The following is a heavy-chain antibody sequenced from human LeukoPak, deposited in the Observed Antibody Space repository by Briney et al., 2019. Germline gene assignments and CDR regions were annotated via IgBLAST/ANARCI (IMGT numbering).Heavy chain of an antibody. V-gene: IGHV4-34*01. CDR3: ATGDYDILTGYPPVGEFDY. Sequence: SETLSLTCAVYGGSFSGYYWSWIRQPPGKGLEWIGEINHSGSTNYNPSLKSRVTISVDTSKNQFSLKLSSVTAADTAVYYCATGDYDILTGYPPVGEFDYWGQGTLVTVSS. CDR1: GGSFSGYY. CDR2: INHSGST. J-gene: IGHJ4*02. D-gene: IGHD3-9*01.